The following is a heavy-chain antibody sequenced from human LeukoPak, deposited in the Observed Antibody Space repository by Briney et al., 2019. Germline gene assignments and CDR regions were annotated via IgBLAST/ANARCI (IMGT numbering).Heavy chain of an antibody. D-gene: IGHD3-10*01. CDR2: IKQDGSEK. V-gene: IGHV3-7*03. Sequence: GSLRLSCAASGFTFSSYWMSWVRQAPGKGLEWVANIKQDGSEKYYVDSVKGRLTISRDNAKNSLYLQMNSLRAEDTAVYYCAASGSYYKGAFDIWGQGTMVTVSS. J-gene: IGHJ3*02. CDR1: GFTFSSYW. CDR3: AASGSYYKGAFDI.